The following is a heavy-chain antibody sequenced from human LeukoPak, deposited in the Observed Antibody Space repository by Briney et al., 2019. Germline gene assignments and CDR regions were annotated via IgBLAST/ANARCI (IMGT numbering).Heavy chain of an antibody. CDR2: IYHSGST. J-gene: IGHJ6*03. V-gene: IGHV4-30-2*01. CDR3: AREYYYYYMDV. Sequence: SQTLSLTCTVSGGSISSGGYYWSWIRQPPGKGLEWIGYIYHSGSTYYNPSLKSRVTISVDRSKNQFSLKLSSVTAADTAVYYCAREYYYYYMDVWGKGTTVTVSS. CDR1: GGSISSGGYY.